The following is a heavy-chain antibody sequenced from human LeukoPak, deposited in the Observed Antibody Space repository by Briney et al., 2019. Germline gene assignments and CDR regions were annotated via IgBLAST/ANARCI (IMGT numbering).Heavy chain of an antibody. J-gene: IGHJ4*02. CDR2: IHTSGST. Sequence: SETLSLTCTVSGGSISSGSYYWSWIRQPAGKGLEWIGRIHTSGSTNYNPSLKSRVTISVDTSKNQFSLKLNSVTAADTAVYFCGRLDDYDYSAWWGQGILVTVSS. D-gene: IGHD3-22*01. CDR3: GRLDDYDYSAW. V-gene: IGHV4-61*02. CDR1: GGSISSGSYY.